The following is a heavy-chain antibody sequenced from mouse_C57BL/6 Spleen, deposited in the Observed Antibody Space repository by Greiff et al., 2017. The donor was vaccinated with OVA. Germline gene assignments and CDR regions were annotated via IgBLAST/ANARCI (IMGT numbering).Heavy chain of an antibody. J-gene: IGHJ3*01. D-gene: IGHD1-1*01. Sequence: EVKLVESGGDLVKPGGSLKLSCAASGFTFSSYGMSWVRQTPDKRLEWVATISSGGSYTYYPDSVKGRFTISRDNAKNTLYLQMSSLKSEDTAMYYCARPDYYGSSYWFAYWGQGTLVTVSA. CDR3: ARPDYYGSSYWFAY. CDR1: GFTFSSYG. CDR2: ISSGGSYT. V-gene: IGHV5-6*01.